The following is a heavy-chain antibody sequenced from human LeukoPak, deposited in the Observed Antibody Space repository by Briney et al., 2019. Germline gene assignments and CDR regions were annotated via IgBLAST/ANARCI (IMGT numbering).Heavy chain of an antibody. D-gene: IGHD6-13*01. CDR3: AGIAAAGTIWIYNWFDP. V-gene: IGHV1-3*01. Sequence: ASVKVSCKASGYTFTSYAMHWVRQAPGQRLEWMGWINAGNGNTKYSQKFQGRVTITRDTSASTAYMELSSLRSEDTAVYYCAGIAAAGTIWIYNWFDPWGQGTLVTVSS. J-gene: IGHJ5*02. CDR1: GYTFTSYA. CDR2: INAGNGNT.